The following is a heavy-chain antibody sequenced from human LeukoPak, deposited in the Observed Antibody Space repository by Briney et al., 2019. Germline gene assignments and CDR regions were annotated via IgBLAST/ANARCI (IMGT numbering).Heavy chain of an antibody. CDR1: GFSFSSYA. J-gene: IGHJ4*02. Sequence: GRSLRLSCAASGFSFSSYAKHWVRQAPGKGLEWVTFIRHDGSSKNYADSVKGRFTVSRDNSKNTLYLQMNSLRAEDTAVYYCATSTRWGQGTLVTVSS. V-gene: IGHV3-30*02. CDR2: IRHDGSSK. D-gene: IGHD5/OR15-5a*01. CDR3: ATSTR.